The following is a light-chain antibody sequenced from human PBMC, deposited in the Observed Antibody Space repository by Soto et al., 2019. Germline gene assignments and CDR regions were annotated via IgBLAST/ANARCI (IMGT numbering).Light chain of an antibody. Sequence: EIVLAQSPGTLSFSPGERSSLSCRSSQSVSSNLAWYQQTPGQAPRLLIFDASTRATGIPARFTASGSGTDFTLTITGLRSEDFAVYYCQQYYNWPPYSFGQGPRWIS. CDR1: QSVSSN. J-gene: IGKJ2*01. CDR2: DAS. V-gene: IGKV3-15*01. CDR3: QQYYNWPPYS.